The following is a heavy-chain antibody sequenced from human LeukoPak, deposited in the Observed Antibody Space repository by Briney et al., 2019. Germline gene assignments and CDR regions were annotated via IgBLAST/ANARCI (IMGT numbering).Heavy chain of an antibody. J-gene: IGHJ2*01. CDR2: INHSGST. Sequence: TSETLSLTCAVYGGSFSGYYWSWIRQPPGKGLEWIGEINHSGSTNYNPSLKSRVTISVDTSKNQFSLKLRSVTAADTAVYYCARPATVVTPSRLGYFDLWGRGTLVTVSS. CDR1: GGSFSGYY. CDR3: ARPATVVTPSRLGYFDL. D-gene: IGHD4-23*01. V-gene: IGHV4-34*01.